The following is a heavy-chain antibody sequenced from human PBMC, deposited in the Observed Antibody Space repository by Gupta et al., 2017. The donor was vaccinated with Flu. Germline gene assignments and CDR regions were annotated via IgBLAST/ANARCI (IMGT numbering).Heavy chain of an antibody. Sequence: RQAPGKGLEWIGYIFKKGNTSYKSSLKSRVTISVDTSKNKCSQKVTSVTAADTAVYYCAGSGAVTTYYYSMDVWGKGTTVTVSS. J-gene: IGHJ6*03. CDR2: IFKKGNT. V-gene: IGHV4-4*08. D-gene: IGHD4-17*01. CDR3: AGSGAVTTYYYSMDV.